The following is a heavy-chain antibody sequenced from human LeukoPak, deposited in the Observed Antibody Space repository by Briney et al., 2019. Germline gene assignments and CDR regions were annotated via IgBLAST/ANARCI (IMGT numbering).Heavy chain of an antibody. Sequence: SVKVSCKASGGAFSSYAITWVRQAPGQGLEWMGRIIPIFGTANYAQKFQGRVTITTDESTRTAYMELSSLRSEDTAVYYCARERPPGDSSSWFLEGYFDIWGQGSLVIVSS. CDR3: ARERPPGDSSSWFLEGYFDI. D-gene: IGHD6-13*01. CDR2: IIPIFGTA. J-gene: IGHJ4*02. CDR1: GGAFSSYA. V-gene: IGHV1-69*05.